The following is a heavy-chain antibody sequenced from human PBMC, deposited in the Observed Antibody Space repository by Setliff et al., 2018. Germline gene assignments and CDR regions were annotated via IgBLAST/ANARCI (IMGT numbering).Heavy chain of an antibody. CDR2: INTNTGNP. CDR3: ARDRSSTAPDAFDI. CDR1: GYTFTSYA. J-gene: IGHJ3*02. D-gene: IGHD2-2*01. V-gene: IGHV7-4-1*02. Sequence: ASVKVSCKASGYTFTSYAMNWVRQAPGQRLEWMGWINTNTGNPTYAQGFTGRFVFSLDTSVSTAYLQISSLKAEDTAVYYCARDRSSTAPDAFDIWGQGTMVTVSS.